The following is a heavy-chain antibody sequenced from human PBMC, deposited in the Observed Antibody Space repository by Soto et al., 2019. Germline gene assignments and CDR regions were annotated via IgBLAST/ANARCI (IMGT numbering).Heavy chain of an antibody. V-gene: IGHV1-69*02. CDR1: AGTLSSYT. CDR2: IIPILGIA. J-gene: IGHJ4*02. CDR3: ARLVDTADFDY. Sequence: SVTVSCTASAGTLSSYTISCVRQAPGQGLEWMGRIIPILGIANYAQKFQGRVTITADKSTSTAYMELSSLRSEDTAVYYCARLVDTADFDYWGQGTLVTVSS. D-gene: IGHD5-18*01.